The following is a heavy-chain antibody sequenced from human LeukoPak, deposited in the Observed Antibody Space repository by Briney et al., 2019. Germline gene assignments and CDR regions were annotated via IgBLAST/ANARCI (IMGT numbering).Heavy chain of an antibody. V-gene: IGHV3-66*01. Sequence: PGGSLRLSCAASGFTFSSYGMSWVRQAPGKGLEWVSVIYTGGSTYYADSVKGRFTISRDNSKNTLYLQMSSLRPEDTAVYYCARDYGDYWGQGTLVTVSS. D-gene: IGHD3-10*01. CDR3: ARDYGDY. CDR1: GFTFSSYG. CDR2: IYTGGST. J-gene: IGHJ4*02.